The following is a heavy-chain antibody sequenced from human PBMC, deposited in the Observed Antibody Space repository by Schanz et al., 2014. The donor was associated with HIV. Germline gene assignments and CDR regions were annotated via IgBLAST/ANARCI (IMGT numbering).Heavy chain of an antibody. CDR2: INWNGGST. D-gene: IGHD5-18*01. CDR1: GFAFNNYA. CDR3: VKAYSSGFSGAGS. J-gene: IGHJ5*02. Sequence: EVQLLESGGGFVQPGGSLRLSCAASGFAFNNYAMTWVRQAPGKGLEWVSGINWNGGSTGYADSVKGRFTISRDNSRNALYLHMNSLRADDTAIYYCVKAYSSGFSGAGSWGQGALVTVSS. V-gene: IGHV3-23*01.